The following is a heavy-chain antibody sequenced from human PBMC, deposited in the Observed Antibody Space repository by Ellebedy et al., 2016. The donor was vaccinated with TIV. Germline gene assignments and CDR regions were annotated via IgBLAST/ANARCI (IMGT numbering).Heavy chain of an antibody. Sequence: ASVKVSCKASGHTFTSYTIHWVRQAPGHNLEWMGWINVGNGNTKYSQKFQSRVIITSDTSASTAYLELSSLSFEDTALYYCGLTYYDILTGVDVWGNGTTVTVSS. CDR2: INVGNGNT. CDR1: GHTFTSYT. CDR3: GLTYYDILTGVDV. J-gene: IGHJ6*04. D-gene: IGHD3-9*01. V-gene: IGHV1-3*01.